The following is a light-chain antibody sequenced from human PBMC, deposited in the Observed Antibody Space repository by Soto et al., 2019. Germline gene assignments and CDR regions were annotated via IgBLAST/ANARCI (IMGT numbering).Light chain of an antibody. J-gene: IGKJ3*01. Sequence: DIVMTQSPLSLPVTPGEPASISCRSSQSLLHSNGYNYLDWYLQKPGQSPQLLIYLGSNRASGVPERFSGSGSGTDFTLKISRVEAEDVGVYYCMQALQTEVTFGPGTKVDIK. CDR1: QSLLHSNGYNY. CDR3: MQALQTEVT. CDR2: LGS. V-gene: IGKV2-28*01.